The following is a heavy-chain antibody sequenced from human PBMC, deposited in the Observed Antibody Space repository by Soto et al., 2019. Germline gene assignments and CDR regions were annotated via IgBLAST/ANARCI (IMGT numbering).Heavy chain of an antibody. Sequence: ASVKVSCKASGYTFTGYYMHWVRQAPGQGLEWMGWINPNSGGTNYAQKFQGWVTMTRDTSISTAYMELSRLRSDDTAVYYCARDKYSGSYYDYYYGMDVWGQGTTVTSP. V-gene: IGHV1-2*04. D-gene: IGHD1-26*01. CDR2: INPNSGGT. J-gene: IGHJ6*02. CDR3: ARDKYSGSYYDYYYGMDV. CDR1: GYTFTGYY.